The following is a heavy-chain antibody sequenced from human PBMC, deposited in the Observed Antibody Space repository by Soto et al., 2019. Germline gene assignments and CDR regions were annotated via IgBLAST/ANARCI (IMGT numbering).Heavy chain of an antibody. J-gene: IGHJ3*02. D-gene: IGHD1-26*01. CDR3: DKDPGVGTRRAFDI. CDR2: ISGSGGST. CDR1: GFTFSNFA. Sequence: EVQLLESGGGLVQPGGSLRLSCAASGFTFSNFAMNWVRQAPGKGLEWVSAISGSGGSTYYADSVKGRFTISRDNSKNTLDLQMNSLRAEDTAVYYCDKDPGVGTRRAFDIWGQGTMVAVSS. V-gene: IGHV3-23*01.